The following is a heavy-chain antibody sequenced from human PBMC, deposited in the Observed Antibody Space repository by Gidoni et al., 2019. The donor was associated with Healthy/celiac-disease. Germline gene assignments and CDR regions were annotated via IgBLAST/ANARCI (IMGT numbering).Heavy chain of an antibody. D-gene: IGHD3-3*01. CDR3: ARDYDFGSGYYVYYYYYGMDV. CDR2: ISYDGSNK. J-gene: IGHJ6*02. Sequence: QVQLVGSGGGVVRPGWSLRLSWAASGFTFTSDGIHWLRQAPGKGLEWVAVISYDGSNKYYADSVKGRFTISRDKSKNTLYLQMNSLRAEDTAVYYCARDYDFGSGYYVYYYYYGMDVWGQGTTVTVSS. CDR1: GFTFTSDG. V-gene: IGHV3-30*03.